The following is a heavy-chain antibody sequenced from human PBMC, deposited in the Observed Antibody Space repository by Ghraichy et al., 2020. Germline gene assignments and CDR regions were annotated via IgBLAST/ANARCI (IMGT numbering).Heavy chain of an antibody. Sequence: GGSLRLSCKASGFPFSRCGMHWVCRAPGKGLEWVALRSPDKETKFYADSVRGRFTVSRDDSKSTLFLRMSNLRPEDTGMYYCARGDDGSPDSWGPGTLVIVSS. V-gene: IGHV3-30*03. CDR1: GFPFSRCG. J-gene: IGHJ4*02. D-gene: IGHD1-26*01. CDR2: RSPDKETK. CDR3: ARGDDGSPDS.